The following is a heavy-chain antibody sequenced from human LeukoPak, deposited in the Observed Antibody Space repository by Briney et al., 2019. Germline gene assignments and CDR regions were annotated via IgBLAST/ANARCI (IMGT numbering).Heavy chain of an antibody. CDR2: IRYDGSNK. Sequence: GGSLRLSCAASGFTFSSYAMHWVRQAPGKGLEWVAFIRYDGSNKYYADSVKGRFTISRDNSKNTLYLQMNSLRAEDTAVYYCAKPLAAAGYFDYWGQGTLVTVSS. V-gene: IGHV3-30*02. J-gene: IGHJ4*02. CDR3: AKPLAAAGYFDY. D-gene: IGHD6-13*01. CDR1: GFTFSSYA.